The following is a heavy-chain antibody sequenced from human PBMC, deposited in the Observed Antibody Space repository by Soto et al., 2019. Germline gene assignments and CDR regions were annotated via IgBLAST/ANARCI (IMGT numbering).Heavy chain of an antibody. D-gene: IGHD3-22*01. J-gene: IGHJ4*02. CDR1: GGSISSYY. CDR3: ASAPYYYDSSGYYPFDY. CDR2: IYYSGST. V-gene: IGHV4-59*01. Sequence: PSETLSLTCTVSGGSISSYYWSWIRQPPGKGLEWIGYIYYSGSTNYNPSLKSRVTISVDTSKNQFSLKLSSVTAADTAVYYCASAPYYYDSSGYYPFDYWGQGTLVTVSS.